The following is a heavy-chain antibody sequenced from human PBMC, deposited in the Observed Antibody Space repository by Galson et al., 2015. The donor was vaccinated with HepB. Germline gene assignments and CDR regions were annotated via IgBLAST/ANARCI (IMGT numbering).Heavy chain of an antibody. D-gene: IGHD5-12*01. Sequence: SVKVSCKASSYTFTTYGISWVRQAPGQGLEWMGWISAYNGNANYAQRFQGRVTITADRSTSTAYVVLSSLGSQDTGVYYCARVGGYENAFDLWGQGTMITVSS. CDR1: SYTFTTYG. CDR2: ISAYNGNA. V-gene: IGHV1-18*01. CDR3: ARVGGYENAFDL. J-gene: IGHJ3*01.